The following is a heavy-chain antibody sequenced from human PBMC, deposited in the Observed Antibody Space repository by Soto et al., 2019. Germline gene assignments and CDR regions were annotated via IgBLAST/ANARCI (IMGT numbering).Heavy chain of an antibody. CDR2: ISSSSSYI. V-gene: IGHV3-21*04. D-gene: IGHD5-12*01. Sequence: PGGSLRLSCAASGVTFSSYGMHWVRQAPGKGLEWVSSISSSSSYIYYADSVKGRFTISRDNAKNSLKLSSVTAADTAVYYCARAPLLSEMATIRVHFDYWGQGTLVTVSS. CDR3: ARAPLLSEMATIRVHFDY. CDR1: GVTFSSYG. J-gene: IGHJ4*02.